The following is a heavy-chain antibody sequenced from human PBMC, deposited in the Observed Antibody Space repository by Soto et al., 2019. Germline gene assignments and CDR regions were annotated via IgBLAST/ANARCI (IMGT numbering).Heavy chain of an antibody. Sequence: PSETLSLSCTVSGGSISSYYWSWIRQPPGKELECIGYIYYSGSTNYNPSLKSRGTISIDTSKNQFSLKLSSVTAADTAVYYCARVDYGDFDSHYYYMDVWGKGTTVTVSS. J-gene: IGHJ6*03. V-gene: IGHV4-59*01. CDR3: ARVDYGDFDSHYYYMDV. CDR2: IYYSGST. D-gene: IGHD4-17*01. CDR1: GGSISSYY.